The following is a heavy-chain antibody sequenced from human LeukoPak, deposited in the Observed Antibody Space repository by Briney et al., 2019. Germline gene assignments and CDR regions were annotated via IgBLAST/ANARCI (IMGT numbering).Heavy chain of an antibody. J-gene: IGHJ6*03. Sequence: GGSLRLSCAASGFTFSSYEMNWVRQAPGKGLEWVSYISSSGSTIYYADSVKGRFTISRDNAKNSLYLQMNSLRAEDTAVYYCARGVVLWFGELLYVGRDYYYYMDVWGKGTTVTISS. CDR2: ISSSGSTI. V-gene: IGHV3-48*03. CDR1: GFTFSSYE. D-gene: IGHD3-10*01. CDR3: ARGVVLWFGELLYVGRDYYYYMDV.